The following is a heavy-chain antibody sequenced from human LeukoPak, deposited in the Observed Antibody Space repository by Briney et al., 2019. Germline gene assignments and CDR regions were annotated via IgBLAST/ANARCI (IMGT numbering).Heavy chain of an antibody. CDR2: SYSGGST. CDR1: GFTISRHY. V-gene: IGHV3-53*01. CDR3: ARGPDVDGYIHAPFDY. J-gene: IGHJ4*02. D-gene: IGHD5-24*01. Sequence: PGVSLRLSCAASGFTISRHYMSWVRQAPGKGLEWVALSYSGGSTYYADSVEGRFTISRDNSKSMLFLQMNSLRADDTAVYYCARGPDVDGYIHAPFDYWGQGALVTVSS.